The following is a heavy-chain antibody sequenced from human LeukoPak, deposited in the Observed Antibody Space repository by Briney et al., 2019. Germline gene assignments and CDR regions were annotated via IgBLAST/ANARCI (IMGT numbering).Heavy chain of an antibody. CDR1: GGSINSGGYY. CDR2: IYYSGST. CDR3: ARAPYYDFWSGFDY. Sequence: PSETLSLTCTVSGGSINSGGYYWSWIRQHPGKGLEWIGYIYYSGSTYYNPSLKSRVTISVDTSKNQLSLKLSSVTAADTAVYYCARAPYYDFWSGFDYWGQGTLVTVSS. D-gene: IGHD3-3*01. V-gene: IGHV4-31*03. J-gene: IGHJ4*02.